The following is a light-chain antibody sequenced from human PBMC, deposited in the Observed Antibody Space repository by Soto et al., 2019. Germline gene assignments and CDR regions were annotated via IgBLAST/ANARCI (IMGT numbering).Light chain of an antibody. CDR2: GAS. Sequence: DILLTPYQGTLSLFPGERATLSCIASQSVSSSYLAWYQQKPGQAPRLLMYGASRRAPGIPDRFSGSGSGTDFTLSISRLEPEDFAVYYCQQYENMWTFGQGTKVDIK. CDR1: QSVSSSY. J-gene: IGKJ1*01. CDR3: QQYENMWT. V-gene: IGKV3-20*01.